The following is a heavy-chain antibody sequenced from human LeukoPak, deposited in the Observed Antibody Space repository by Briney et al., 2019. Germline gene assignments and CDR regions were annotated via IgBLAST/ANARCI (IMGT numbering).Heavy chain of an antibody. J-gene: IGHJ6*03. D-gene: IGHD3-3*01. Sequence: SETLSLTCAGFDGSFSGYYWTWIRQFPGRGLEWIGEINDGGGTNYSPSLKSRVTISVDPSKNQFSMKLRSVTAADTAVYYCARRVTIIYYMDLWGKGTTVTVSS. V-gene: IGHV4-34*01. CDR1: DGSFSGYY. CDR3: ARRVTIIYYMDL. CDR2: INDGGGT.